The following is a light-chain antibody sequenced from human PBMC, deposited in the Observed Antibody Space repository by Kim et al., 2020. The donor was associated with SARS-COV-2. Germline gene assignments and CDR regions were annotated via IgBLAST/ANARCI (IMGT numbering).Light chain of an antibody. J-gene: IGLJ2*01. CDR3: NSRDSNDNVV. CDR1: SLRSYY. V-gene: IGLV3-19*01. CDR2: GKN. Sequence: SELTQDPAVSVALGQTVSITCQGDSLRSYYATWYQQKPGQAPILVIYGKNNRPSGIPDRFSGSSSGNTASLTITGTQAGDEADYYCNSRDSNDNVVFGG.